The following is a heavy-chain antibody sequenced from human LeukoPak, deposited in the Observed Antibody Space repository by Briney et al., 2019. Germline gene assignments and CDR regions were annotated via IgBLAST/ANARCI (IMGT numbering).Heavy chain of an antibody. Sequence: GGSLKLSCAAPGFTFSGSAMHWVRQASGKGLEWVGRIRSKANSYATAYAASVKGRFTISRDDSKNTAYLQMNSLKTEDTAVYYCTRVLSDSSSAKFDYWGQGTLVTVSS. J-gene: IGHJ4*02. D-gene: IGHD6-13*01. V-gene: IGHV3-73*01. CDR2: IRSKANSYAT. CDR3: TRVLSDSSSAKFDY. CDR1: GFTFSGSA.